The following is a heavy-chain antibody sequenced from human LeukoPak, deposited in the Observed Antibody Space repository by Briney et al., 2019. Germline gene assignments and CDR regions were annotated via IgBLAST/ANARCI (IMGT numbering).Heavy chain of an antibody. J-gene: IGHJ4*02. CDR2: ISWDGGST. D-gene: IGHD6-6*01. CDR1: GFTFDDYA. CDR3: ARDLYDYSSSSPGGS. V-gene: IGHV3-43D*03. Sequence: GGSLRLSCAASGFTFDDYAMHWVRQAPGKGLEWVSLISWDGGSTYYADSVKGRFTISRDNAKNSLYLQMNSLRAEDTAVYYCARDLYDYSSSSPGGSWGQGTLVTVSS.